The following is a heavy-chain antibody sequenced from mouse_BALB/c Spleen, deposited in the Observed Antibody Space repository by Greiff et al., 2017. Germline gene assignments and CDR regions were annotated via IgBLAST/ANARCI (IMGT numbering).Heavy chain of an antibody. J-gene: IGHJ4*01. CDR1: GFAFSSYD. D-gene: IGHD3-2*01. V-gene: IGHV5-12-1*01. Sequence: EVKLMESGGGLVKPGGSLKLSCAASGFAFSSYDMSWVRQTPEKRLEWVAYISSGGGSTYYPDTVKGRFTISRDNAKNTLYLQMSSLKSEDTAMYYCTREGQPGDYWGQGTSVTVSS. CDR3: TREGQPGDY. CDR2: ISSGGGST.